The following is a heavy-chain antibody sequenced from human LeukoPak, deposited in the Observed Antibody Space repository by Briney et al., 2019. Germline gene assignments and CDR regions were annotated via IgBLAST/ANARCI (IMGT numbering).Heavy chain of an antibody. CDR2: ISYDGSNK. V-gene: IGHV3-30-3*01. J-gene: IGHJ4*02. D-gene: IGHD5-18*01. CDR3: ARDGVGYSYGLFDY. CDR1: GFTFSSYA. Sequence: GGSLRLSCAASGFTFSSYAMHWVRQAPGKGLEWVAVISYDGSNKYYADSVKGRFTISRDNSKSTLYLQMNSLRAEDTAVYYCARDGVGYSYGLFDYWGQGTLVTVSS.